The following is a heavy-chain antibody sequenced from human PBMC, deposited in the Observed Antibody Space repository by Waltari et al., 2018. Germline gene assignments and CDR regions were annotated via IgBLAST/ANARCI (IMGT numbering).Heavy chain of an antibody. J-gene: IGHJ4*02. CDR2: VKEDGSEK. Sequence: EVQLVESGGNLVQPGGSLRLSCAASGFAFSTYWISWVRQAPGKGLEWVANVKEDGSEKYYVDSVKGRFTISRDNAKNSLYLQMNSLRAEDTAVYFCARGRVDFAYWGQGTLVTVSS. CDR1: GFAFSTYW. CDR3: ARGRVDFAY. V-gene: IGHV3-7*01.